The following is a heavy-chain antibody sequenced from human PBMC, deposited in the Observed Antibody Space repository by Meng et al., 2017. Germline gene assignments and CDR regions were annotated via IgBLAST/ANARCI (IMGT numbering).Heavy chain of an antibody. CDR2: INHSGST. D-gene: IGHD6-6*01. J-gene: IGHJ4*02. V-gene: IGHV4-34*01. CDR1: GGSFSGYY. CDR3: ARVLGPVLVEFDY. Sequence: QAQLQQWGAGLFKPSEPLSLTCAVYGGSFSGYYWSWIRQPPGKGLEWIGEINHSGSTNYNPSLKSRVTISVDTSKNQFSLKLSSVTAADTAVYYCARVLGPVLVEFDYWGQGTLVTVSS.